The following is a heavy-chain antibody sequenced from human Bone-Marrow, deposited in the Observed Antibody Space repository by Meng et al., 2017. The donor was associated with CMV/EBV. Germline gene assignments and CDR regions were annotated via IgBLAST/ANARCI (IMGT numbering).Heavy chain of an antibody. CDR1: GFTFSSYA. Sequence: GESLKISCAASGFTFSSYAMHWVRQAPGKRLEWVAVISYDGNNKYYTDSVKGRFTISRDNSENTLYLQMDSLRAEDTALYYCARGTGDCSGGTCYSDFDYWGQGTLVTVSS. V-gene: IGHV3-30-3*01. D-gene: IGHD2-15*01. CDR3: ARGTGDCSGGTCYSDFDY. J-gene: IGHJ4*02. CDR2: ISYDGNNK.